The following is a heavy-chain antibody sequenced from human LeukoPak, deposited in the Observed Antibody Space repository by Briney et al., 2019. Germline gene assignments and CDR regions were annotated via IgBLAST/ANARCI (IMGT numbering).Heavy chain of an antibody. D-gene: IGHD3-22*01. Sequence: PGGSLRLSCAASGFTFRSYAMHWVRQAPGKGLEWVAVILYDGSKKSYADSVKGRFTISRDNAKNSLYLQMNSLRAEDTAVYYCARVVFDSSSWYFLDYWGQGTLVTVSS. CDR2: ILYDGSKK. J-gene: IGHJ4*02. CDR3: ARVVFDSSSWYFLDY. CDR1: GFTFRSYA. V-gene: IGHV3-30*04.